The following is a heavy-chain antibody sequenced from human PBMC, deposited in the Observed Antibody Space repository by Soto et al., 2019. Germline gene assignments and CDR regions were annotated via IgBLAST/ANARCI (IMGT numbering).Heavy chain of an antibody. CDR2: ISGSGGST. Sequence: PGGSLRLSCAASGFTFSSYAMSWVRQAPGKGLEWVSAISGSGGSTYYADSVKGRFTISRDNSKNTLYLQMNSLRAEDTAVYYCAKPYCSSTSCLTRDYYYYGMDVWGQGTTVTVSS. D-gene: IGHD2-2*01. J-gene: IGHJ6*02. V-gene: IGHV3-23*01. CDR1: GFTFSSYA. CDR3: AKPYCSSTSCLTRDYYYYGMDV.